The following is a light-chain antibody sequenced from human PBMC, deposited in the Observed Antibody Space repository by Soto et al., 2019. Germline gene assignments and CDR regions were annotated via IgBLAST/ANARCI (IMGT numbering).Light chain of an antibody. CDR1: SSNIGSNI. CDR3: AGWDDSLNGVV. CDR2: SNN. Sequence: QSVLTQPPSASGTPGPRVTISCSGSSSNIGSNIVNWYQQLPGTAPKLLIYSNNRRPSGVPDRFSGSKSGTSASLAISGLQSEDEADYYCAGWDDSLNGVVFGGGTKLTVL. J-gene: IGLJ2*01. V-gene: IGLV1-44*01.